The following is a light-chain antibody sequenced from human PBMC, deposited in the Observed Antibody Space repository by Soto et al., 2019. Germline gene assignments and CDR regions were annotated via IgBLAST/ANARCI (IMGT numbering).Light chain of an antibody. CDR2: EGS. J-gene: IGLJ2*01. CDR1: SSDVGSYNL. V-gene: IGLV2-23*01. Sequence: QSALTQPASASGSPGQSITISCTGTSSDVGSYNLVSWYQQHPGKAPKLMIYEGSKRPSGVSNRFSGSKSGNTASLTVSGLQAEDEADYYCCSYAGSHTVVFGGGTKLTVL. CDR3: CSYAGSHTVV.